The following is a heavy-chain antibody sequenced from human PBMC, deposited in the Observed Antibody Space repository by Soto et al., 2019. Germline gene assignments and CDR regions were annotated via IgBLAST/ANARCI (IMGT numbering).Heavy chain of an antibody. CDR1: GYTFTSYY. V-gene: IGHV1-46*01. Sequence: QVQLVQSGAEVKKPGASVKVSCKASGYTFTSYYMHWVRQAPGQGLEWMGIINPSGGSTSYAQKFQGRVTMTRDTSTSTVYMELSSLRSEDTAVYYCARDSGQWLTPWYFDYWGQGTLVTVSS. CDR3: ARDSGQWLTPWYFDY. CDR2: INPSGGST. J-gene: IGHJ4*02. D-gene: IGHD6-19*01.